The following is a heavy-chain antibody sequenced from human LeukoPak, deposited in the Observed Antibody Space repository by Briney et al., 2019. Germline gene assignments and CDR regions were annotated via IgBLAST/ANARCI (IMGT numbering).Heavy chain of an antibody. CDR1: GFTFSSYG. D-gene: IGHD4-17*01. J-gene: IGHJ4*02. V-gene: IGHV3-30*02. Sequence: GGSLRLSCAASGFTFSSYGMHWVRQAPGKGLEWVAFIRYDGSNKHYADSVKGRFSISRDNSKNMLDLQMNSLRAEDTAVYYCAKVMEDYGDYGVVDYWGQGTLVILSS. CDR3: AKVMEDYGDYGVVDY. CDR2: IRYDGSNK.